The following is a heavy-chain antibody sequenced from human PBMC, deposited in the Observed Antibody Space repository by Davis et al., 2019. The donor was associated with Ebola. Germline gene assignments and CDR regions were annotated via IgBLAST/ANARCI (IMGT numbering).Heavy chain of an antibody. CDR3: ARVLYGDYTNWFDP. D-gene: IGHD4-17*01. CDR2: IRGSGGLT. J-gene: IGHJ5*02. CDR1: GFTFRSYA. V-gene: IGHV3-23*01. Sequence: PGGSLRLSCAASGFTFRSYAMSWVRQAPGKGLEWVSAIRGSGGLTYYADSVKGRFTISRDNSKNTLYLQMNSLRAEDTAVFYCARVLYGDYTNWFDPWGQGTLVTVSS.